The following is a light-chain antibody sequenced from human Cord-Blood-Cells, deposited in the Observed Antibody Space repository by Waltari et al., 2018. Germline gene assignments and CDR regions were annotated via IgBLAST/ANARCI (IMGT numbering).Light chain of an antibody. Sequence: QSVLTQPPSASGTPGQRVTIPCSGSTSPIGGNYVYWYQQLPGTAPKLLIYRNNQRPSGVPDRFSGSKSGTSASLAISGLRSEDEADYYCAAWDDSLSGVVFGGGTKLTVL. CDR3: AAWDDSLSGVV. J-gene: IGLJ2*01. CDR1: TSPIGGNY. CDR2: RNN. V-gene: IGLV1-47*01.